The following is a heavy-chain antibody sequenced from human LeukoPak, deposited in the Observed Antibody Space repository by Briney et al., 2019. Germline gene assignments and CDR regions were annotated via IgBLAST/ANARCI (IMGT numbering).Heavy chain of an antibody. D-gene: IGHD3-10*01. J-gene: IGHJ4*02. CDR3: TRDYGSGSYPRTYFDY. CDR1: GFTFRNYW. CDR2: IKLDGTQK. V-gene: IGHV3-7*01. Sequence: DPGGSLRLSCAASGFTFRNYWMSWIRQAPGRGLEWVANIKLDGTQKNYIQSVRGRFTISRDNARNFLYLQLSSLRAEDTAVYYCTRDYGSGSYPRTYFDYWGQGTLVTVSS.